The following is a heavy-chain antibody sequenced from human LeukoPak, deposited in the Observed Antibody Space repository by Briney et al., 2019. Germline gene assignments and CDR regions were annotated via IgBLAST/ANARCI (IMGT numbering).Heavy chain of an antibody. Sequence: ASVKVSCKASGYTFTNYDINWVRQATGQGLEWMGWMNPNSGNTNYAQKFQGRVTMTRNTSISTAYMELSSLRSEDTAVYYCARNGQQVRYFQHWGQGTLLTVSS. D-gene: IGHD6-13*01. CDR2: MNPNSGNT. CDR1: GYTFTNYD. CDR3: ARNGQQVRYFQH. V-gene: IGHV1-8*01. J-gene: IGHJ1*01.